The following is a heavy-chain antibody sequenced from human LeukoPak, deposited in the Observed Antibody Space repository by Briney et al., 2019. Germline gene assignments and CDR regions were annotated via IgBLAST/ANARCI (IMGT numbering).Heavy chain of an antibody. Sequence: SETLSLTCAVSGYSISSGYYWGWIRQPPGKGLEWIGSIYYSGSTYYNPSLKSRVTISVDTSKNQFSLKLSSVTAADTAVYYCARGGIAVAGTLFDPWGQGTLVTVSS. J-gene: IGHJ5*02. CDR1: GYSISSGYY. CDR3: ARGGIAVAGTLFDP. V-gene: IGHV4-38-2*01. D-gene: IGHD6-19*01. CDR2: IYYSGST.